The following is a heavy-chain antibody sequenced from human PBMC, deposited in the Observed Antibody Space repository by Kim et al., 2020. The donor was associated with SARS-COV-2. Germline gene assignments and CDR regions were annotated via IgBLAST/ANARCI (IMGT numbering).Heavy chain of an antibody. CDR3: AKGIGSTWYYAFDI. D-gene: IGHD6-13*01. CDR2: IYHAGST. J-gene: IGHJ3*02. Sequence: SETLSHTCAVSGGSISSSNWWSWVRQPPGKGLEWIGEIYHAGSTNYNPSLKSRVTISVDKSKNQFSLKLRSVTAADTAVYYCAKGIGSTWYYAFDIWGQGTMVTVSS. CDR1: GGSISSSNW. V-gene: IGHV4-4*02.